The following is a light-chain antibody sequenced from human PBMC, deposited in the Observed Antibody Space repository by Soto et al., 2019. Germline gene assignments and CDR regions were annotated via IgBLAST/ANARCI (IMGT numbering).Light chain of an antibody. CDR1: SSDVGGHNY. J-gene: IGLJ1*01. V-gene: IGLV2-14*01. CDR2: EVS. Sequence: QYALTQPASVSVSPGQSITISCTGTSSDVGGHNYVSWYQQHPGRAPKLMIYEVSNRPSGVSNRFSGSKSGNTASLTISGLQPEDEADYYCSSYTSSSTYVFGTGTKVT. CDR3: SSYTSSSTYV.